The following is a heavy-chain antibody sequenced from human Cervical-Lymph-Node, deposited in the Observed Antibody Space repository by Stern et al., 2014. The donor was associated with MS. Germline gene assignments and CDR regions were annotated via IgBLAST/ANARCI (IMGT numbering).Heavy chain of an antibody. CDR2: ITWNSGSI. V-gene: IGHV3-9*01. CDR3: AKDLLRVWFGALSGMDV. Sequence: VQLMQSGGGLVQPGRSLRLSCAASGFTFDDYAMHWVRQAPGKGLAWVSGITWNSGSIGYADSVKGRFTIYRDNAKNSLYLQMNSLRAEDTALYYCAKDLLRVWFGALSGMDVWGQGTAVTVS. D-gene: IGHD3-10*01. J-gene: IGHJ6*02. CDR1: GFTFDDYA.